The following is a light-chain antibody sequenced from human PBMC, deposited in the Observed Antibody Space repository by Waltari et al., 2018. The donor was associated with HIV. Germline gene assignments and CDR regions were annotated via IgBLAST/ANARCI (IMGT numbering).Light chain of an antibody. V-gene: IGLV1-47*01. CDR1: SSTIGNDI. CDR3: VGWDGSLSGYV. J-gene: IGLJ1*01. Sequence: QSVLTQPPSASGTPGQTVTISCSGSSSTIGNDIVYWYQQLPGLTPKLLLYKTNERPAGARHRCAGAKSGTSSALAISGRRSEDEADYYCVGWDGSLSGYVFGAGTKVTVL. CDR2: KTN.